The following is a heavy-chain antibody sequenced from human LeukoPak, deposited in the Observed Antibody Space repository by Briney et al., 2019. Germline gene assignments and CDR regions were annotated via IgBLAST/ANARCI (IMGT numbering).Heavy chain of an antibody. CDR1: GFTFSSYG. Sequence: PGGSLRLSCAAPGFTFSSYGMHWVRQAPGKGLEWVAFIRYDGSNKYYADSVKGRFTISRDNSKNTLYLQMNSLRAEDTAVYYCAKDLLWFGELLVWYFDYWGQGTLVTVSS. CDR2: IRYDGSNK. D-gene: IGHD3-10*01. V-gene: IGHV3-30*02. J-gene: IGHJ4*02. CDR3: AKDLLWFGELLVWYFDY.